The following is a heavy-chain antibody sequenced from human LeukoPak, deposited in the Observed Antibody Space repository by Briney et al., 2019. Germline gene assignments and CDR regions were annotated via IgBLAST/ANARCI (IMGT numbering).Heavy chain of an antibody. CDR1: GFTLSSYT. D-gene: IGHD6-19*01. CDR3: ARGMSSGSRYGFDP. CDR2: INENSGLI. V-gene: IGHV3-48*01. J-gene: IGHJ5*02. Sequence: GGSLRLPCAASGFTLSSYTMNWVRQAPGKGLEWISYINENSGLIYYADSVKGRFTISRDNAKNSLYLQMNSLRAEDTAVYYCARGMSSGSRYGFDPWGQGNLVTVSS.